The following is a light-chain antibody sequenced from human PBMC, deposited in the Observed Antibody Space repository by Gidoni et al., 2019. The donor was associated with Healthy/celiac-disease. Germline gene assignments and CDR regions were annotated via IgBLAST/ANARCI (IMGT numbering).Light chain of an antibody. Sequence: DILMTHSRDSLAASLGERDTIHCKSSQSVLYSSNNKNYLAWYQQKPGQPPKLLIYWASSREAGVPDRFSGSGSGTDFTLTISSLQAEEVAVYYCQQYYSTRTFGQGTKVEIK. CDR3: QQYYSTRT. CDR1: QSVLYSSNNKNY. V-gene: IGKV4-1*01. CDR2: WAS. J-gene: IGKJ1*01.